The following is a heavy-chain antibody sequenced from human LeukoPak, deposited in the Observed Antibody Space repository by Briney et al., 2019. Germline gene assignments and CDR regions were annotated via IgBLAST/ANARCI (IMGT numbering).Heavy chain of an antibody. CDR1: GFTFSSYW. V-gene: IGHV3-7*01. CDR3: AREDDRTYYDYVWGSYRYTDDAFDI. Sequence: GGSLRLSCAASGFTFSSYWMSWVRQAPGKGLEWVANIKQDGSEKYYVDSVKGRFTISRDNAKNSLYLQMNSLRAEDTAVYYCAREDDRTYYDYVWGSYRYTDDAFDIWGQGTMVTVSS. CDR2: IKQDGSEK. J-gene: IGHJ3*02. D-gene: IGHD3-16*02.